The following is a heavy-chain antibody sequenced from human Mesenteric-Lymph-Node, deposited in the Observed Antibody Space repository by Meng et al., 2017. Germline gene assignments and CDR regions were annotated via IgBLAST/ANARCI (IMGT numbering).Heavy chain of an antibody. V-gene: IGHV7-4-1*02. J-gene: IGHJ6*02. Sequence: QVQLVQSGSELKKPGASVKVSCKASGYTFSSRAMNWVRQAPGQGLEWMGWINTNSGSPMYAQGFTGRCVFSLDTSVSTAYLQISSLKAEDTAVYYCAREGAVAGHGMDVWGQGTTVTVSS. CDR1: GYTFSSRA. D-gene: IGHD6-19*01. CDR2: INTNSGSP. CDR3: AREGAVAGHGMDV.